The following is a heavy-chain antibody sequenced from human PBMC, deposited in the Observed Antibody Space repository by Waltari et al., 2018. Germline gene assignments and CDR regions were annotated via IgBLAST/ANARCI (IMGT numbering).Heavy chain of an antibody. CDR1: GLPFGEYV. J-gene: IGHJ4*02. Sequence: EVQLAEYGGGLVQQERSLSTAWTACGLPFGEYVMTWVRQVPGKGLEWVGFIRSKTYGGAPEYAASVKGRFTISRDDSKSVAYLQMNSLRTEDTALYYCTRADGMTDLDYWGQGALVTVSS. V-gene: IGHV3-49*04. CDR3: TRADGMTDLDY. CDR2: IRSKTYGGAP.